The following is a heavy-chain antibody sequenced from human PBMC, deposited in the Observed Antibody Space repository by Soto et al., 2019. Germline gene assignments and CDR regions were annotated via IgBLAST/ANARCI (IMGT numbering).Heavy chain of an antibody. J-gene: IGHJ6*02. V-gene: IGHV4-34*01. CDR3: ARGDYCXSTSXYWRXXXYGMDV. Sequence: QVQLXQWGXGLLKPSETLSLTCAVXXXXXXXXXXXXXRQXXGKGXEWIGEINHSGSTNYNPSLKSRVTISVDTSKNQFSLKLSSVTAADTAVYYCARGDYCXSTSXYWRXXXYGMDVWGQGTTVTVSS. D-gene: IGHD2-2*01. CDR1: XXXXXXXX. CDR2: INHSGST.